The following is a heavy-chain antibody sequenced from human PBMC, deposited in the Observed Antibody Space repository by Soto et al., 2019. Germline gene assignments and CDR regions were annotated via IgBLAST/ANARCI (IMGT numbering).Heavy chain of an antibody. V-gene: IGHV3-15*07. Sequence: EVQLVESGGGLVTPGGSLRLSCAVTGLTFTDAWMNWMRQAPVKGPEWVGRIKSKAAGGTADYAAAVKDRFTMSRDDSKNMLYLQMNSLKSADTAVYYCSSGMAAGTYWGQGTLVTVSS. J-gene: IGHJ4*02. CDR2: IKSKAAGGTA. CDR1: GLTFTDAW. D-gene: IGHD6-13*01. CDR3: SSGMAAGTY.